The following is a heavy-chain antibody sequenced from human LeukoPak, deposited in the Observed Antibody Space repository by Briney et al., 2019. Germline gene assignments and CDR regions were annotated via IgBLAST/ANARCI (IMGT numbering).Heavy chain of an antibody. V-gene: IGHV4-38-2*02. CDR1: GYSISSGYY. CDR3: ARRTLAAAGDY. CDR2: IYHSGST. Sequence: SETLSLTCTVSGYSISSGYYWGWIRQPPGKGLEWIGIIYHSGSTYYNPSLKSRVTISVDTSKNQFSLKLSSVTAADTAVYYCARRTLAAAGDYWGQGTLVTVSS. J-gene: IGHJ4*02. D-gene: IGHD6-13*01.